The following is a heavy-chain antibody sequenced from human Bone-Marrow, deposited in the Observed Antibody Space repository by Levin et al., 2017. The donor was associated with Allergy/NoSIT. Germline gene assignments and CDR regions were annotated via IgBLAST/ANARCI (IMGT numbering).Heavy chain of an antibody. D-gene: IGHD2-8*01. CDR3: VRTNTTYLFDF. CDR1: GFTFSDHH. J-gene: IGHJ4*02. CDR2: SRKKAGGYTT. V-gene: IGHV3-72*01. Sequence: QSGGSLRLSCAASGFTFSDHHMDWVRQAPGKGLEWVGRSRKKAGGYTTEYAASVKGRFTVSRDDSQNSLILQMNSLKTEDTAVYYCVRTNTTYLFDFWGQGTLVSVSS.